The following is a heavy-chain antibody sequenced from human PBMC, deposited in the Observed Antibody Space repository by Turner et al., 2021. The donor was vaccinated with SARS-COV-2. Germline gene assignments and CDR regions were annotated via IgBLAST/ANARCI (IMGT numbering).Heavy chain of an antibody. CDR2: IWNDGSNK. D-gene: IGHD3-10*01. CDR1: GFTFSSYG. CDR3: ARAHYYGSGRGAFDI. J-gene: IGHJ3*02. Sequence: VQLVESGGGVVQPGRSLRLPCAASGFTFSSYGMHWVRQAPGKGLEWVAVIWNDGSNKYYADSVKGRFTISRDNSKNTLYLQMNSLRAEDTAVYYCARAHYYGSGRGAFDIWGQGTMVTISS. V-gene: IGHV3-33*01.